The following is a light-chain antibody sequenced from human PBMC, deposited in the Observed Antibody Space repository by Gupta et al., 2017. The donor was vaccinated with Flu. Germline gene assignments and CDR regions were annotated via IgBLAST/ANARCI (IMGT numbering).Light chain of an antibody. CDR2: DAS. CDR3: QQRSNWPPST. Sequence: EIVLTQSPATLSLSPGERATLSCRASQSVSSYLAWYQQKPCQAPRLLIYDASNRDTGIPARFSASGYGTDLTLTISSLEPEDFAVYYCQQRSNWPPSTFGQATKGEIK. CDR1: QSVSSY. V-gene: IGKV3-11*01. J-gene: IGKJ1*01.